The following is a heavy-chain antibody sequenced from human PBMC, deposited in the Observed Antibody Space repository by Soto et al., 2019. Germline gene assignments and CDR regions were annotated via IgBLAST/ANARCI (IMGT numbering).Heavy chain of an antibody. CDR1: GFTFGDYA. V-gene: IGHV3-49*03. CDR3: TRDRSGHYYYYYYMDV. CDR2: IRSKAYGGTT. J-gene: IGHJ6*03. Sequence: GGSLRLSCTASGFTFGDYAMSWFRQAPGKGLEWVGFIRSKAYGGTTEYAASVKGRFTISRDDSKSIAYLQMNSLKTEDTAVYYCTRDRSGHYYYYYYMDVWGKGTTVTVSS. D-gene: IGHD6-25*01.